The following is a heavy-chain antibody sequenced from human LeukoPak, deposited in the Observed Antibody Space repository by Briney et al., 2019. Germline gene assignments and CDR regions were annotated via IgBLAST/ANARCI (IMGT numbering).Heavy chain of an antibody. CDR1: GFTFSSYA. CDR2: IRNNGGRT. J-gene: IGHJ4*02. V-gene: IGHV3-23*01. Sequence: GGSLRLSCAASGFTFSSYAMSWVRQAPWTGLEYVSSIRNNGGRTYYADSVKGRFTISRDNSKNTLYLQMNSLRAEDTAVYYCAKDLWETHPRYFDYWGQGTLVTVSS. D-gene: IGHD1-26*01. CDR3: AKDLWETHPRYFDY.